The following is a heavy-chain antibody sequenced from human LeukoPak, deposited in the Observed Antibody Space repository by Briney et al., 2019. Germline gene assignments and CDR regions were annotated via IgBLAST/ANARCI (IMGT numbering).Heavy chain of an antibody. D-gene: IGHD1-26*01. J-gene: IGHJ1*01. CDR2: IYYSGST. Sequence: SETLSLTCTVSGGSISSSSYYWGWIRQPPGKGLEWIGSIYYSGSTYYNPSLKSRVTISVDTSKNQFSLKLTSATAADTAVYYCARVRSPYSGSYYSQYFQHWGQGTLVTVSS. CDR3: ARVRSPYSGSYYSQYFQH. CDR1: GGSISSSSYY. V-gene: IGHV4-39*07.